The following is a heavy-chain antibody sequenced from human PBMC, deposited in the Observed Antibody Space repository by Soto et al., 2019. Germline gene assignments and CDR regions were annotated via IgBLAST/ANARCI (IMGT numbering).Heavy chain of an antibody. CDR2: IGTAGDT. V-gene: IGHV3-13*01. Sequence: EVQLVESGGGLVQPGRSLRLSCAASGFTFDDYALHWVRQPPGKGLEWVSGIGTAGDTYYAGSVKGRFTISRENAKNSLYLQMNSLRAGDTAVYSCARGALGFDPWGQGTLVAVSS. J-gene: IGHJ5*02. CDR3: ARGALGFDP. D-gene: IGHD6-6*01. CDR1: GFTFDDYA.